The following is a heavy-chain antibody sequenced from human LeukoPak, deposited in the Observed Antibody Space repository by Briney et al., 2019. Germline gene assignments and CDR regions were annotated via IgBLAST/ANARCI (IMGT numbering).Heavy chain of an antibody. D-gene: IGHD5-12*01. V-gene: IGHV4-34*01. J-gene: IGHJ6*02. CDR3: ARGGLRYGMDV. CDR1: GGSFIGYY. CDR2: INHSGST. Sequence: SETLSLTCAVYGGSFIGYYWSWIRQPPGKGLEWIGEINHSGSTNYNPSLKSRVTISVDTSKNQFSLKLSSVTAADTAVYYCARGGLRYGMDVWGQGTTVTVSS.